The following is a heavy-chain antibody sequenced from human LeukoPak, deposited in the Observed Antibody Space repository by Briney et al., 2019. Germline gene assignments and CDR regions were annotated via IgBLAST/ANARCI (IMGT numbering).Heavy chain of an antibody. J-gene: IGHJ4*02. CDR1: GYTFSDYY. Sequence: ASVKVSCKASGYTFSDYYIHWVRQAPGQGLEYMGWVNPDNGGTIYPQKFQGSVTMTRDTSISTAYLEVRWLTFDDTAVYYCARGITIYGAIIIYFDSWGQGTPVTVSS. CDR3: ARGITIYGAIIIYFDS. D-gene: IGHD3-3*01. V-gene: IGHV1-2*02. CDR2: VNPDNGGT.